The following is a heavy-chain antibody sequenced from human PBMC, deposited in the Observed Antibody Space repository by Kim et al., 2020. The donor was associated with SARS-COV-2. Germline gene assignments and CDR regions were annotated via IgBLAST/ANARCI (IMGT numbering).Heavy chain of an antibody. J-gene: IGHJ6*02. V-gene: IGHV3-21*01. CDR1: GFTFSSYS. CDR3: ARVGWVVTPGEDYYYGMDV. Sequence: GGSLRLSCAASGFTFSSYSMNWVRQAPGKGLEWVSSISSSSSYIYYADSVKGRFTISRDNAKNSLYLQMNSLRAEDTAVYYCARVGWVVTPGEDYYYGMDVWGQGTTVAVSS. D-gene: IGHD2-21*02. CDR2: ISSSSSYI.